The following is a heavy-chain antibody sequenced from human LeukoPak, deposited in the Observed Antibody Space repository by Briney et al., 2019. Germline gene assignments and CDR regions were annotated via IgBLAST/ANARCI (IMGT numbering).Heavy chain of an antibody. J-gene: IGHJ6*02. CDR1: GGSISRYY. Sequence: PSETLSLTCSVSGGSISRYYWSWIRQPAGKGLEWIGRIYTSGNTNYNPSLKSRVTMSVDMSRNQFSLNLRSVTAADTAVYYCARGDYGDSLNYYYYYGMDVWRQGTTVTVSS. CDR2: IYTSGNT. D-gene: IGHD4-17*01. CDR3: ARGDYGDSLNYYYYYGMDV. V-gene: IGHV4-4*07.